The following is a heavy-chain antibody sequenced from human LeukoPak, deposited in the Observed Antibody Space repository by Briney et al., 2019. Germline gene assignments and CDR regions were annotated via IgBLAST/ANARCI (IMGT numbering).Heavy chain of an antibody. CDR3: ATRGVGYSYGYYFDY. V-gene: IGHV1-46*01. D-gene: IGHD5-18*01. J-gene: IGHJ4*02. CDR1: GYTFTSYY. Sequence: GASVKVSCKTSGYTFTSYYIHWVRQAPGQGLEWMGIINPSGGSTSYAQKFQGRVTMTEDTSTDTAYMELSSLRSEDTAVYYCATRGVGYSYGYYFDYWGQGTLVTVSS. CDR2: INPSGGST.